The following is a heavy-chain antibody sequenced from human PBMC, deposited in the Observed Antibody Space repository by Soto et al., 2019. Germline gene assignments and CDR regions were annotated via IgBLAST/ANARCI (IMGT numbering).Heavy chain of an antibody. CDR2: IKTSRGIV. CDR3: AIDFGGYQSMDV. D-gene: IGHD3-16*01. CDR1: GYIFVSYY. Sequence: QVHLVQSGAEVKKPGASVKLSCKASGYIFVSYYIHWVRQAPGQGLEWVGLIKTSRGIVEYAPEFQVRVTMTRDPSTNTVYMELTSLRSEDTAVSYCAIDFGGYQSMDVWGQRTTITVAS. J-gene: IGHJ6*02. V-gene: IGHV1-46*01.